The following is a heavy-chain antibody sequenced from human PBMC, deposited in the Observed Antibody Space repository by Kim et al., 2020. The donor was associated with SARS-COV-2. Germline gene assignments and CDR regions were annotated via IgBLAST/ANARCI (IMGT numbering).Heavy chain of an antibody. D-gene: IGHD5-12*01. CDR3: VQWLRYGGFDY. CDR2: ISAYNGDT. Sequence: ASVKVSCKASGHTISNYGIAWVRQAPGQRLEWLGWISAYNGDTSFGQKFQGRVTMTSDTDTSTAYMELRSLRSDDTAIYYCVQWLRYGGFDYWGQGTLVT. J-gene: IGHJ4*02. V-gene: IGHV1-18*01. CDR1: GHTISNYG.